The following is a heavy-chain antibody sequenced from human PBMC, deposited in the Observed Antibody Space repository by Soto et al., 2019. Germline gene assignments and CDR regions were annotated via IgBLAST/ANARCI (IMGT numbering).Heavy chain of an antibody. J-gene: IGHJ4*02. Sequence: GGSLRLSCTASGFTSGDYAMSWFRQAPGKGLEWVGFIRSKAYGGTTEYAASVKGRFTISRDDSKSIAYLQMNSLKTEDTAVYYCTRDPGPNYYDSSGYSWGQGTLVTVSS. CDR3: TRDPGPNYYDSSGYS. V-gene: IGHV3-49*03. D-gene: IGHD3-22*01. CDR1: GFTSGDYA. CDR2: IRSKAYGGTT.